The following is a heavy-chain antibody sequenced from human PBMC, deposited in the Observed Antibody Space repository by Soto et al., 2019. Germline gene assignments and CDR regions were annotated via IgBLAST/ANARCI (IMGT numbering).Heavy chain of an antibody. CDR2: IDSSRSVI. V-gene: IGHV3-48*02. CDR1: GFTFAIYS. Sequence: GGSLRLSCAASGFTFAIYSFNWVRQAPGKGLEWVASIDSSRSVIYYADSVKGRFTISRDNTRNSLYLQMNSLRDEDTALYYCVRYCSTTLCNGVATRTFDYWGQGTLVTVSS. D-gene: IGHD2-2*01. CDR3: VRYCSTTLCNGVATRTFDY. J-gene: IGHJ4*02.